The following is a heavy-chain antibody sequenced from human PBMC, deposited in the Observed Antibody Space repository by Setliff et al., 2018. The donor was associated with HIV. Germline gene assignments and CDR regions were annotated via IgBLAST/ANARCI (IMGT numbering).Heavy chain of an antibody. D-gene: IGHD6-13*01. Sequence: GGSLRLSCATSGFTFSGSAMTWVCQAPGKGLEWVSFISRSNSYIYYADSVKGRFTISGDNAKNSLYLQMNSLRDEDTAVYYCARATAAWDDAFDIWGQGTMVTVSS. CDR3: ARATAAWDDAFDI. CDR2: ISRSNSYI. CDR1: GFTFSGSA. V-gene: IGHV3-21*01. J-gene: IGHJ3*02.